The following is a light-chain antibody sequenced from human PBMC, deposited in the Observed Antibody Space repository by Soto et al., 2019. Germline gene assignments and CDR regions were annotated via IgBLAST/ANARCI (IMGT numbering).Light chain of an antibody. V-gene: IGKV1-5*01. CDR1: DIISSW. Sequence: DIQMTQSPSTLSASVGDRVTITCRASDIISSWFAFYQQKPGKAPKLLIYDASSLESGVPSRFSGSGSGTEFTLTISSLQPDDFATYYCQQYNSYSKWTFGQGTKVAIK. CDR2: DAS. CDR3: QQYNSYSKWT. J-gene: IGKJ1*01.